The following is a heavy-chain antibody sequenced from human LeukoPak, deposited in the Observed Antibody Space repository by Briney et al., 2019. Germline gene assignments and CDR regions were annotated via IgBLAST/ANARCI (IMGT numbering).Heavy chain of an antibody. CDR1: GYTFTSYG. V-gene: IGHV1-18*01. CDR2: ISAYNGNT. D-gene: IGHD3-10*01. Sequence: GASVKVSCKASGYTFTSYGISWVRQAPGQGLEWMGWISAYNGNTNYAQKLQGRVTMTTDASTSTAYMELRSLRSDDTAVYYCARDVEIYYGSGSPTQYYYYYGMDVWGQGTTVTVSS. CDR3: ARDVEIYYGSGSPTQYYYYYGMDV. J-gene: IGHJ6*02.